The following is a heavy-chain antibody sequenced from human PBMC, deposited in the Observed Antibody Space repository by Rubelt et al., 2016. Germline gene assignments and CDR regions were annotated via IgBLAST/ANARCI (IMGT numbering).Heavy chain of an antibody. CDR2: ISGSGLTT. V-gene: IGHV3-23*01. Sequence: GKGLEWVSDISGSGLTTYYADSVKGRFTISRDNSKNTLYLQMNSLRAEDTAVYYCARDRDSSGYYYGIYFDYWGQGTLVTVSS. CDR3: ARDRDSSGYYYGIYFDY. J-gene: IGHJ4*02. D-gene: IGHD3-22*01.